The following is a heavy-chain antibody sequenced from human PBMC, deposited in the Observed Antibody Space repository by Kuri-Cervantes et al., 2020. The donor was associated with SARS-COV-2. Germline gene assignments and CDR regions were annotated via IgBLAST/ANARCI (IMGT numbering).Heavy chain of an antibody. CDR1: GGSFSGYY. D-gene: IGHD5-24*01. Sequence: SETLSLTCAVYGGSFSGYYWSWSRQPPGKGLEWIGEINHSGSTNYNPSLKSRVTISVDTSKNQFSLKLSSLTAADTAVYYCARKVEMATISHWGQGTMVTVSS. V-gene: IGHV4-34*01. CDR3: ARKVEMATISH. CDR2: INHSGST. J-gene: IGHJ4*02.